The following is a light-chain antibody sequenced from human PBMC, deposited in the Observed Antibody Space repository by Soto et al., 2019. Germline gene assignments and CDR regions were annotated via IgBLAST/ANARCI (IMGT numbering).Light chain of an antibody. CDR3: CSYTRTSTYV. Sequence: CVLTQPASVSGSAAQSITICWAGTSRDVGGYNYVSWYQHHPGKVPKLMIYEVSNRPSEVSNRLSGSKSGNTASLTISGLQAEDEADYYCCSYTRTSTYVFGTGTKVTV. J-gene: IGLJ1*01. V-gene: IGLV2-14*01. CDR2: EVS. CDR1: SRDVGGYNY.